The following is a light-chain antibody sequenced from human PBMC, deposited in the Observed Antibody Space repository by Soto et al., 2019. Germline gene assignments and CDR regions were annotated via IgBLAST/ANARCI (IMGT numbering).Light chain of an antibody. CDR3: QQYDRSPL. V-gene: IGKV3-20*01. J-gene: IGKJ4*01. Sequence: EIVLTQSPGALSLSPGERATLSCRASQSVSNSHSAWYQQKPGQAPRLLIYGASNRDTGVSDRFSGSGSGTDFTLTITRLEPEDSAVYSCQQYDRSPLFGGGTKVEI. CDR2: GAS. CDR1: QSVSNSH.